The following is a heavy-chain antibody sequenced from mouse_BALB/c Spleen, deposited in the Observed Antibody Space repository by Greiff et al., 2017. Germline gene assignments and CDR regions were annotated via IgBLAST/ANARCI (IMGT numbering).Heavy chain of an antibody. J-gene: IGHJ4*01. Sequence: QVQLQQPGAELVKPGASVKLSCKASGYTFTSYWMHWVKQRPGQGLEWIGEINPSNGRTNYNEKFKSKATLTVDKSSSTAYMQLSSLTSEDSAVYYCASDRVTTDAMDYWGQGTSVTVSS. V-gene: IGHV1S81*02. D-gene: IGHD1-1*01. CDR3: ASDRVTTDAMDY. CDR2: INPSNGRT. CDR1: GYTFTSYW.